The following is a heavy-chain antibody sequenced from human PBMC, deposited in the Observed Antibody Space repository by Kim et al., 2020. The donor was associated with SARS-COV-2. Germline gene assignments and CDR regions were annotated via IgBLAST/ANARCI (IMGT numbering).Heavy chain of an antibody. V-gene: IGHV7-4-1*02. J-gene: IGHJ4*02. CDR2: INTDTRKS. Sequence: ASVKVSCKASGYSFTDYGINWVRQAPGRGLQWMGWINTDTRKSTYAQAFTGRFVFSLDTSVITAYLQISSLNTDDTAVYYCARKLRGGYSLDYWGQGTLV. CDR1: GYSFTDYG. CDR3: ARKLRGGYSLDY. D-gene: IGHD2-15*01.